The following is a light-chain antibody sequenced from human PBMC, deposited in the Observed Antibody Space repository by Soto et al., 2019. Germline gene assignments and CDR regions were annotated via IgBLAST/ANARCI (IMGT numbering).Light chain of an antibody. J-gene: IGLJ1*01. V-gene: IGLV2-23*01. CDR2: EGS. CDR3: CSYAGSSTYV. CDR1: SSDVGSYNL. Sequence: QSVLTQPASVSGSPGQSITTSCTGTSSDVGSYNLVSWYQQQPGKAPKLMIYEGSKRPSGVSNRFSGSKSGNTASLTISGLQAEDEADYYCCSYAGSSTYVFGTGTKVTVL.